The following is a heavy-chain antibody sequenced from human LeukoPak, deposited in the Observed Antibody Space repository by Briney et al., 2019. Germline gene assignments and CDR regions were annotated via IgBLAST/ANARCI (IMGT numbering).Heavy chain of an antibody. CDR2: LYSDGNT. D-gene: IGHD3-16*01. J-gene: IGHJ4*02. V-gene: IGHV3-53*01. CDR1: GFTVITNG. CDR3: ARGVEPLAANTLAY. Sequence: GGSLRLSCAASGFTVITNGITWGRQAPGKGLEWVSVLYSDGNTKYADSVQGRFTISRDNSKNTLYLEMNSLSPDDTAVYYCARGVEPLAANTLAYWGQGTLVTVSS.